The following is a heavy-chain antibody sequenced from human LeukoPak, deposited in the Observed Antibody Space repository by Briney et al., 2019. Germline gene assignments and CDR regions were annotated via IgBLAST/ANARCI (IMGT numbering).Heavy chain of an antibody. CDR3: AREVGWGLFDY. CDR1: GGTFSSYA. CDR2: TIPIFGTA. D-gene: IGHD6-19*01. J-gene: IGHJ4*02. V-gene: IGHV1-69*05. Sequence: GASVKVSCKASGGTFSSYAISWVRQAPGQGLEWMGGTIPIFGTANYAQKFQGRVTITTDESTSTAYMELSSLRSEDTAVYYCAREVGWGLFDYWGQGTLVTVSS.